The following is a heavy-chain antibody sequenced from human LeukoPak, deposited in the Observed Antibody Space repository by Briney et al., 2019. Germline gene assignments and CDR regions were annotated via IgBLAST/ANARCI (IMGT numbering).Heavy chain of an antibody. CDR3: ARGNDVLLWFGELLSLDY. CDR2: INPNSGGT. V-gene: IGHV1-2*02. D-gene: IGHD3-10*01. J-gene: IGHJ4*02. Sequence: ASVKVSCKASGYTFTGYYMHWVRQAPGQGLEWMGWINPNSGGTNYAQKFQGRVTMTRGTSISTAYMELSRLRSDDTAVYYCARGNDVLLWFGELLSLDYWGQGTLVTVSS. CDR1: GYTFTGYY.